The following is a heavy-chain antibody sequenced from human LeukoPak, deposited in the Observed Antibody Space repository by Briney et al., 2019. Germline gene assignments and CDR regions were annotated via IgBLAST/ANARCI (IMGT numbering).Heavy chain of an antibody. J-gene: IGHJ4*02. D-gene: IGHD2-8*01. CDR1: GFTHSTYG. CDR3: VLGYCTSGICYFDY. Sequence: PGGSLRLSCAASGFTHSTYGMHWVRQAPGKGLEWVAFIRHDGSNKYYADSVKGRTTISRDNSKNTLYLQMNSLRAEDTAVYYCVLGYCTSGICYFDYWGQGTLVTVSS. V-gene: IGHV3-30*02. CDR2: IRHDGSNK.